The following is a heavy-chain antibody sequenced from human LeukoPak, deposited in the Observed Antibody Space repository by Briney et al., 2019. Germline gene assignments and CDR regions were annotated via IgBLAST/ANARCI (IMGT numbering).Heavy chain of an antibody. CDR1: GYTFTSYG. J-gene: IGHJ5*02. D-gene: IGHD3-22*01. V-gene: IGHV1-3*01. CDR2: INAGNGNT. Sequence: ASVKVSCKASGYTFTSYGISWVRQAPGQRLEWMGWINAGNGNTKYSQKFQGRVTITRDTSASTAYMELSSLRSEDTAVYYCAREGSGYYPNWFDPWGQGTLVTVSS. CDR3: AREGSGYYPNWFDP.